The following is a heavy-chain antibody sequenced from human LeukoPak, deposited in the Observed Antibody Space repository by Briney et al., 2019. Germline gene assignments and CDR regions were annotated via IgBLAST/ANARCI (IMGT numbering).Heavy chain of an antibody. CDR1: RFTFSNYA. V-gene: IGHV3-30*03. Sequence: GGSLRLSCAASRFTFSNYAMHWVRQAPGKGLEWVTLISYDGSNKYYADSVKGRFTISRDNSKNTLYLQMSSLRSEDTAVYYCAREGYSSSLNWFDPWGQGTLVTVSS. J-gene: IGHJ5*02. CDR3: AREGYSSSLNWFDP. D-gene: IGHD6-13*01. CDR2: ISYDGSNK.